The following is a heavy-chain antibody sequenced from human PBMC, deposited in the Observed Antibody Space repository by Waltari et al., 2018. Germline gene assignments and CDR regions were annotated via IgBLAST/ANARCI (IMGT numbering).Heavy chain of an antibody. CDR1: GFPFSRFS. D-gene: IGHD6-19*01. Sequence: EVQLVESGGSVVQPGGSLRPSCAASGFPFSRFSMSWVRQAPGKGLEWVATMKQDGSETNYVDSVKGRFTISRDDANNSLYLQMNSLRAEDTALYYCTRGSGWYHYWGQGTLVTVSS. CDR3: TRGSGWYHY. J-gene: IGHJ4*02. V-gene: IGHV3-7*04. CDR2: MKQDGSET.